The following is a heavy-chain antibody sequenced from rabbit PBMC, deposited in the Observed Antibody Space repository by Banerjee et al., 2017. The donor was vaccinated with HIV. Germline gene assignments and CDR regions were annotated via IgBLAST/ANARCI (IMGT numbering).Heavy chain of an antibody. CDR3: ARDLAGVTGWNFGL. V-gene: IGHV1S43*01. J-gene: IGHJ6*01. CDR1: GFTLSSYY. Sequence: QLKETGGGLVQPGGSLTLSCTASGFTLSSYYMCWVRQAPGKGLELIACIYTSSGNTVYASWAKGRFTISRSISLSTVDLEMTSLTVADTATYFCARDLAGVTGWNFGLWGPGTLVTVS. D-gene: IGHD4-1*01. CDR2: IYTSSGNT.